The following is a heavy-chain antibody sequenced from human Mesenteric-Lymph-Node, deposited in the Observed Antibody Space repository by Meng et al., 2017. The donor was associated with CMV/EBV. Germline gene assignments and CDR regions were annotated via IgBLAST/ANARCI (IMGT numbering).Heavy chain of an antibody. V-gene: IGHV3-30*02. CDR2: IRYDGSYK. CDR1: GFTFSNYG. J-gene: IGHJ4*02. CDR3: AKGLYYDSSGYLDY. Sequence: GESLKISCAASGFTFSNYGMNWVRQAPGKGLEWVAYIRYDGSYKQYADSVMGRFTISRDNSKNTLSLQMNSLRAEDTAVYYCAKGLYYDSSGYLDYWGQGTLVTVSS. D-gene: IGHD3-22*01.